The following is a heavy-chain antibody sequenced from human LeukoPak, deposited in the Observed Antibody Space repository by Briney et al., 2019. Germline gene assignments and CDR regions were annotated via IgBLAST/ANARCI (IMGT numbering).Heavy chain of an antibody. V-gene: IGHV3-15*01. CDR3: TTIYSVGSSWYSDFDY. CDR1: GFTFSNAW. CDR2: IKSKTDGGTT. Sequence: GGSLRLSCAASGFTFSNAWMSWVRQAPGKGLEWVGRIKSKTDGGTTDYAAPVKGRFTISRDDSKNTLYLQMNSLKTEDTAVYYCTTIYSVGSSWYSDFDYWGQGTLVTVSS. D-gene: IGHD6-13*01. J-gene: IGHJ4*02.